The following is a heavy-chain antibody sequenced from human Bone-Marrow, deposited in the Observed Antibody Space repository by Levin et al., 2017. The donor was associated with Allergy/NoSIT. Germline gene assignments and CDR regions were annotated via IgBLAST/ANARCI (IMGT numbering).Heavy chain of an antibody. J-gene: IGHJ4*02. CDR3: ARELSGGWFMFDY. D-gene: IGHD6-19*01. Sequence: GASVKVSCKTSGYTFTGYFIHWVRQAPGQGLEWIGCINPANGRSEYSPILQGRVTITSDTSASTVYMELSSLRSEDTAVFYCARELSGGWFMFDYWGQGALVTVSS. CDR1: GYTFTGYF. CDR2: INPANGRS. V-gene: IGHV1-3*01.